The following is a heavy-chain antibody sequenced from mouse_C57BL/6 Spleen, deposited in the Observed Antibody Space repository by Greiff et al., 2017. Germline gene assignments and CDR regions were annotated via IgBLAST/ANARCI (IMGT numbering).Heavy chain of an antibody. J-gene: IGHJ4*01. CDR2: IHPNSGST. Sequence: QVQLQQPGAELVKPGASVKLSCKASGYTFTSYWMHWVKQRPGQGLEWIGMIHPNSGSTNYNEKFKSKATLTVDKSSSTAYMQLSSLTSEDSAVYYCARADEYDGEDYAIDYWGQGTSVTVSS. CDR1: GYTFTSYW. CDR3: ARADEYDGEDYAIDY. V-gene: IGHV1-64*01. D-gene: IGHD2-4*01.